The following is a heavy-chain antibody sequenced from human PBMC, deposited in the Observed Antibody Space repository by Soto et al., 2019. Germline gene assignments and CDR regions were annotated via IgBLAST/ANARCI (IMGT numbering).Heavy chain of an antibody. V-gene: IGHV4-30-4*03. D-gene: IGHD1-7*01. CDR1: GGSVSSGNVY. CDR2: IYFNRTA. Sequence: VQLQESGPGLVRPSETLALTCTVSGGSVSSGNVYWSWIRQSPGKGLEWIGPIYFNRTAYYSPSLTSRLAISLDSSNNHFSLKLSSVSAADTAVYYCSHDSHGGNTFFDIWGQGAPVTVSS. J-gene: IGHJ4*02. CDR3: SHDSHGGNTFFDI.